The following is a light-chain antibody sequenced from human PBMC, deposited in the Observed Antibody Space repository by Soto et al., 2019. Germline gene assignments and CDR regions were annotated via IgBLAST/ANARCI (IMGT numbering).Light chain of an antibody. J-gene: IGKJ1*01. CDR1: QSVSSSY. CDR3: QQYGSSRT. CDR2: GAS. V-gene: IGKV3-20*01. Sequence: EIVLTQSPGTLSLSPGERATLSCRASQSVSSSYLAWYQQKPGQAPRLLIYGASSRATGSPDRFSGSGSGTDFTLTISRLEPEDYAVYDCQQYGSSRTFGQGTKVDIK.